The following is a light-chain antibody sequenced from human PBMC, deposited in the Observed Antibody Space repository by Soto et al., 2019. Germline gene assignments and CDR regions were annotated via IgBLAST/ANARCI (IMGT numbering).Light chain of an antibody. J-gene: IGKJ4*01. CDR3: QQYDNLPLTGFRVT. CDR2: DAS. Sequence: DIQMTQSPSSLSASVGDRVTITCQASQDISNYLNWYQQKPGKAPKLLIYDASNLETGVPSRFSGSGSGTDFTFTISSLQPEDIATYYCQQYDNLPLTGFRVTFGGGTKVEIK. CDR1: QDISNY. V-gene: IGKV1-33*01.